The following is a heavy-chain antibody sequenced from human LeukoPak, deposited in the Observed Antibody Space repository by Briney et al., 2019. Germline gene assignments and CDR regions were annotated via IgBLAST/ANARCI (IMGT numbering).Heavy chain of an antibody. Sequence: TGGSLRLSCAGSGFTFSSYAMSWVRQAPGKGLEWVSAISGSGGTTYYADSVKGRFTISRDNSKNTLYLQMNSLRAEDTAVYYCAKSGSSHYFDYWGQGTLVTVSS. CDR2: ISGSGGTT. D-gene: IGHD3-10*01. CDR3: AKSGSSHYFDY. J-gene: IGHJ4*02. CDR1: GFTFSSYA. V-gene: IGHV3-23*01.